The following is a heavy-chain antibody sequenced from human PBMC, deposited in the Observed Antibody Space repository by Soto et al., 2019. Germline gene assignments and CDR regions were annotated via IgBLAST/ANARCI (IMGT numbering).Heavy chain of an antibody. V-gene: IGHV4-34*01. D-gene: IGHD2-15*01. CDR1: GGSFSGYY. Sequence: PSETLSLTCAVYGGSFSGYYWSWIRQPPGKGLEWIGEINHSGSTNYNPSLKSRVTISVDTSKNQFSLKLSSVTAADTAVYYCARVGGCATEYCSGGSFDYWGQGTLVTVSS. J-gene: IGHJ4*02. CDR2: INHSGST. CDR3: ARVGGCATEYCSGGSFDY.